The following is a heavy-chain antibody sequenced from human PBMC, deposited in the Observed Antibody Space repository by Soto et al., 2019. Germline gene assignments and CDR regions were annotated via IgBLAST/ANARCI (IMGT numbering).Heavy chain of an antibody. CDR1: GGSVSSGSYY. Sequence: SETLSLTCTVSGGSVSSGSYYWSWIRQPPGKGLEWIGYIYYSGSTNYNPSLKSRVTISVDTSKNQFSLNLSSVTAADTAVYYCATCDFWSAYSAYWGQGTLVTVSS. J-gene: IGHJ4*02. V-gene: IGHV4-61*01. CDR2: IYYSGST. D-gene: IGHD3-3*01. CDR3: ATCDFWSAYSAY.